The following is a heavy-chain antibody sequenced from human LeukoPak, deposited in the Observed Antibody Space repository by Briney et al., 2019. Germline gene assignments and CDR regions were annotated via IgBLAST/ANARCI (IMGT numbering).Heavy chain of an antibody. V-gene: IGHV4-4*07. CDR1: GGTISSYY. J-gene: IGHJ4*02. CDR3: ARTWQWLPFDY. CDR2: IYISGGT. Sequence: SETLSLTCTVSGGTISSYYWSWIRQPAGKGLEWIGRIYISGGTNYNPSLKSRVTMSVDTSKNQFSLKLSSVTAADTAVYYCARTWQWLPFDYWGQGTLVTVSS. D-gene: IGHD6-19*01.